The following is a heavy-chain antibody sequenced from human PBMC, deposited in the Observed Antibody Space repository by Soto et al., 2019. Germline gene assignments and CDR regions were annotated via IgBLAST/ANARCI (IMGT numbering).Heavy chain of an antibody. V-gene: IGHV1-2*02. CDR2: INPNGDVT. CDR3: ARVERIAVAGIRF. CDR1: GYSFTGYF. Sequence: GASVKVSWKSSGYSFTGYFIQWVRQAPGQGLEWMGWINPNGDVTTYSQNFQGRVTMTRDTSISTVYMELSRLRSDDTAVYYCARVERIAVAGIRFWGQGTLVTVSS. D-gene: IGHD6-19*01. J-gene: IGHJ4*02.